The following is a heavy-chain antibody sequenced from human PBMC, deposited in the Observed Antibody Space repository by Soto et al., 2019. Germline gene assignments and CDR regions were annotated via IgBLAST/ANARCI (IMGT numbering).Heavy chain of an antibody. J-gene: IGHJ2*01. V-gene: IGHV4-59*01. CDR2: IHYSGNT. Sequence: QVQLQESGPGLMKPSETLSLTCTVSGGSITTFFWSWIRQPPGKGLEWIGYIHYSGNTHYNPSLKSRVSISLGTSENQFSLKLNSVPSADTAVYYCAREERGFDFWGRGTLVTVSS. CDR1: GGSITTFF. CDR3: AREERGFDF.